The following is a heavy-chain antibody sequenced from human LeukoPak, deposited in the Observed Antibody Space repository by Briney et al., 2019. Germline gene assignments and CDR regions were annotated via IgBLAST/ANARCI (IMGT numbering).Heavy chain of an antibody. CDR2: IYYSGGI. V-gene: IGHV4-59*01. CDR3: ARTTEDCSSTSCYQYWFDP. CDR1: GGSISSYY. J-gene: IGHJ5*02. D-gene: IGHD2-2*01. Sequence: SETLSLTCTVSGGSISSYYWSWIRQPPGKGLEWIGYIYYSGGISYNPSLKSRVTISVDTSKNQISLKVRSVTAADTAVYYCARTTEDCSSTSCYQYWFDPWGQGTLVTVSS.